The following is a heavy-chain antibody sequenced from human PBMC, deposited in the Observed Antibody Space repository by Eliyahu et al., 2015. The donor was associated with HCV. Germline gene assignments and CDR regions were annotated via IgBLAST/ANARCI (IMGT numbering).Heavy chain of an antibody. J-gene: IGHJ5*02. Sequence: QVQLQQWGAGLLKPSETLSLTCAVSGASFRXYSWSWIRQSPEKGLXWIGDVXYSGNTNYNPSLKSRLTXSVDTSTNQFSLHLSSVTAADTAVYYCAGSKYFDLWSGSGPTQYNWFETWGQGTRVTVSS. CDR2: VXYSGNT. V-gene: IGHV4-34*01. CDR3: AGSKYFDLWSGSGPTQYNWFET. CDR1: GASFRXYS. D-gene: IGHD3-3*01.